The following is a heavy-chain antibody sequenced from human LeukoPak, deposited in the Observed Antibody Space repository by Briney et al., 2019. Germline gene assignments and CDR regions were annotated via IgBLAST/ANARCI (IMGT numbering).Heavy chain of an antibody. CDR3: ARGDDYYYARGYYFDY. CDR1: GGSFSGYY. V-gene: IGHV4-34*01. Sequence: SETLSLTCAVYGGSFSGYYWSWIRQPPRKGLEWIGEINHSGSTNYNPSLKSRVTISVDTSKNQFSLKLSSVTAADTAVYYCARGDDYYYARGYYFDYWGQGTLVTVSS. D-gene: IGHD3-10*02. J-gene: IGHJ4*02. CDR2: INHSGST.